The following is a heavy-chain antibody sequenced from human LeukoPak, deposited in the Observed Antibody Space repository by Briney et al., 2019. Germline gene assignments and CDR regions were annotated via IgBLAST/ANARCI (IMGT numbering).Heavy chain of an antibody. CDR2: IIPIFGTA. CDR1: GDTFTSYA. Sequence: SVKVSCKASGDTFTSYAISWVRQAPGQRLEWMGGIIPIFGTANYAQKFQGRVTITADASTSTAYMELSSLRSEDTGVYYCARSRSIVVVPAVPSNSFDYWGERALVTVSS. CDR3: ARSRSIVVVPAVPSNSFDY. V-gene: IGHV1-69*13. J-gene: IGHJ4*02. D-gene: IGHD2-2*01.